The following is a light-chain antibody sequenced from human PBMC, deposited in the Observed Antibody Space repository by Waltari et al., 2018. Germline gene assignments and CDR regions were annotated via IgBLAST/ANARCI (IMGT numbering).Light chain of an antibody. CDR3: QQRSNWPT. CDR2: DAS. J-gene: IGKJ5*01. V-gene: IGKV3-11*01. CDR1: QSVSSY. Sequence: DIVFTQSPATLSSSPGERATLPCRDRQSVSSYLARSHQKPGQSPRLLIYDASNRATGIPARFRGSGSGTDFTLTISSLEPEDFAVYYCQQRSNWPTFGQGTRLEIK.